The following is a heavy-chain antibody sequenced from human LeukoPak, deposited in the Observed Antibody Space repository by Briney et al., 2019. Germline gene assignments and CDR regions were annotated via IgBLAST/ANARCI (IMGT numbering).Heavy chain of an antibody. D-gene: IGHD6-19*01. CDR1: GFTFSSYE. CDR2: ISSSGSTI. Sequence: GGSLRLSCAASGFTFSSYEMNWVRQAPGKGLEWVSYISSSGSTIYYADSVKGRFTISRDNAKNSLYLQMNSLRAEDTAVYYCARDGKQWLSEIDAFDIWGQRTMVTVSS. J-gene: IGHJ3*02. V-gene: IGHV3-48*03. CDR3: ARDGKQWLSEIDAFDI.